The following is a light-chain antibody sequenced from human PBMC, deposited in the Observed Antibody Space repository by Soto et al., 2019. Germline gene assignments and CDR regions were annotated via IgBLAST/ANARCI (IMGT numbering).Light chain of an antibody. V-gene: IGLV2-23*01. CDR3: CSDGGSSKP. J-gene: IGLJ1*01. Sequence: QSVLTQPASVSGSPGQSVTISCTGTSSDVGSYNFVSWYQQHPGKAPKLMIYEGSKRPSGVSDRFSGSKSGNTASLTISGLQAEDEADYSCCSDGGSSKPFGTGTKVTVL. CDR1: SSDVGSYNF. CDR2: EGS.